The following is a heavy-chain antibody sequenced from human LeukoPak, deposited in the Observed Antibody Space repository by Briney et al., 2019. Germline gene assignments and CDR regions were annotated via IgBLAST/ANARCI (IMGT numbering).Heavy chain of an antibody. CDR3: GSEKYYYDSSGYDYYFDY. V-gene: IGHV3-53*01. CDR1: GFTISSNY. CDR2: IYSGGST. Sequence: PGGSLSLSCAASGFTISSNYMSWVRQAPGKGLEWVSVIYSGGSTYYADSVKGRFTISRDNSKNTLYLQMNSLRAEDTAVYYCGSEKYYYDSSGYDYYFDYWGQGTLVTVSS. D-gene: IGHD3-22*01. J-gene: IGHJ4*02.